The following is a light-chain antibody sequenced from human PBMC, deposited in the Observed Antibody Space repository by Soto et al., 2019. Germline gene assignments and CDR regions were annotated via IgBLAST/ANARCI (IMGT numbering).Light chain of an antibody. CDR2: DVS. CDR1: SSDVGGYNY. CDR3: CSYAGSYTVV. Sequence: QSALTQPRSVSGSPGQSVTISCTGTSSDVGGYNYVSWYQQHPGKAPKLMIYDVSKRPSGVPDRFSGSKSGNTASLTISGLQAEDEADYYCCSYAGSYTVVFGEGPSSPS. V-gene: IGLV2-11*01. J-gene: IGLJ2*01.